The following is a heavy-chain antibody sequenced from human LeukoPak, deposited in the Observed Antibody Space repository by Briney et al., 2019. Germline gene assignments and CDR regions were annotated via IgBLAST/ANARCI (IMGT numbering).Heavy chain of an antibody. CDR3: AREGVDTAMVNSAVFDY. J-gene: IGHJ4*02. CDR2: IIPIFGTA. Sequence: SVKVSCKASGGTFSSYAISWVRQAPGQGLEWMGGIIPIFGTANYPQKFQGRVTITADESTSTAYMELSSLRSEDTAVYYCAREGVDTAMVNSAVFDYWGQGTLVTVSS. D-gene: IGHD5-18*01. V-gene: IGHV1-69*13. CDR1: GGTFSSYA.